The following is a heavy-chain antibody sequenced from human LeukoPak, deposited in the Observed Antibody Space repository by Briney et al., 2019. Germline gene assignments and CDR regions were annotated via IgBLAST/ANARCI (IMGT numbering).Heavy chain of an antibody. V-gene: IGHV3-7*01. D-gene: IGHD3-10*02. CDR3: AELGITMIGGV. CDR2: IKQDGSEK. CDR1: GFTFSTYW. Sequence: GGSLRLSCVASGFTFSTYWMSWVRQAPGKGLEWVANIKQDGSEKYYVDSVKGRFTISRDNAKNSLYLQMNSLRAEDTAVYYCAELGITMIGGVWGKGTTVTISS. J-gene: IGHJ6*04.